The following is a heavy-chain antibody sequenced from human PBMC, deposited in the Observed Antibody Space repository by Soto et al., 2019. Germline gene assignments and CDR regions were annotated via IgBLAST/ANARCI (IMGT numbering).Heavy chain of an antibody. D-gene: IGHD5-18*01. CDR3: ARAPPLKYTYGLRGAFDI. CDR2: IYYSGST. V-gene: IGHV4-30-4*01. CDR1: GGSISSGDYY. J-gene: IGHJ3*02. Sequence: SETLSLTCTVSGGSISSGDYYRSWIRQPPGKGLEWIGYIYYSGSTYYNPSLKSRVTISVDTSKNQFSLKLSSVTAADTAVYYCARAPPLKYTYGLRGAFDIWGQGTMVTVSS.